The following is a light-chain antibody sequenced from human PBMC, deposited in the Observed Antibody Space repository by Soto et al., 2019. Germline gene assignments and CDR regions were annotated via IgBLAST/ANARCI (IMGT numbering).Light chain of an antibody. Sequence: DIQMTQSPSSLSASVGDRVTITCRASQSISSYLNWYQQKPGKHPKLLIYAASSLQSGVPSRFSGSGSGTDFTLTISSLQTEDFATYECQQRYSTTLTFGGGTKVDIK. V-gene: IGKV1-39*01. CDR1: QSISSY. CDR3: QQRYSTTLT. J-gene: IGKJ4*01. CDR2: AAS.